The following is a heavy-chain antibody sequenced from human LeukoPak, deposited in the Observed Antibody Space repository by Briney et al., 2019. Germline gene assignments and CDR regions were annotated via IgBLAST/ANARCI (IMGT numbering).Heavy chain of an antibody. CDR1: GFPFSFYE. V-gene: IGHV3-48*03. Sequence: GGSLRLSCVVSGFPFSFYELNWVRQAPGKGLEWVSNIGASSTPKYYADSAKGRFSISRDNAKSSLYLQMNSLRVDDTAVYYCALLAVASDFDYWGQGALVTVSS. D-gene: IGHD6-19*01. CDR3: ALLAVASDFDY. J-gene: IGHJ4*02. CDR2: IGASSTPK.